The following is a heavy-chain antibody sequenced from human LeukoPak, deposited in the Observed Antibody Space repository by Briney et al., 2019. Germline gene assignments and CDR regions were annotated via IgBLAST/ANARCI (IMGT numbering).Heavy chain of an antibody. CDR2: ITWNSGNI. CDR1: GFTFDDYA. CDR3: AKDWNYDGSGSFWD. J-gene: IGHJ4*02. Sequence: GRSLRLSCAASGFTFDDYAMHWVRQAPGKGLEWVSGITWNSGNIDYADSVKGRFTISRDNAKNSLYLRMNSLRTEDTALYYCAKDWNYDGSGSFWDWGQGTLVTVSS. V-gene: IGHV3-9*01. D-gene: IGHD3-10*01.